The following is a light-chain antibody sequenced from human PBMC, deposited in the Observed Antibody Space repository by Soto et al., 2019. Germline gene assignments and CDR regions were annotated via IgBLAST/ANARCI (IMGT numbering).Light chain of an antibody. J-gene: IGKJ1*01. Sequence: DIQMTQSPSSLSASVGDRVTITCRASQTISTFLNWYQQKPGKAPKLLIYAASSLQSGVPSRFSGSGSGTDFTLTISSLQFEDFATYYCQQSYNTPWTFGQGTKVEIK. V-gene: IGKV1-39*01. CDR2: AAS. CDR3: QQSYNTPWT. CDR1: QTISTF.